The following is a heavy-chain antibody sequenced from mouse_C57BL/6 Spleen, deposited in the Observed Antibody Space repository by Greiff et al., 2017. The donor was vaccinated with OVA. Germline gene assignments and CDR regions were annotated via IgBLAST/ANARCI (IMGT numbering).Heavy chain of an antibody. CDR2: ISSGSSTP. V-gene: IGHV5-17*01. CDR3: ARNYYGSSPWFAY. J-gene: IGHJ3*01. Sequence: EVKLVESGGGLVKPGGSLKLSCAASGFTFSGYGMHWVHQAPEKGLEWVAYISSGSSTPYYTDTVKGRFTLSRDNAKNTLYLQITSLRSEDTAMYDCARNYYGSSPWFAYWGQGTLVTVSA. D-gene: IGHD1-1*01. CDR1: GFTFSGYG.